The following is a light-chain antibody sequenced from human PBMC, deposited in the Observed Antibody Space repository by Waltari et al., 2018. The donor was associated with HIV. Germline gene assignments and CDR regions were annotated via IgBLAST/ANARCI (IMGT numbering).Light chain of an antibody. CDR3: SSYAGSNIWV. Sequence: PPLISPPPVLGPLGKPYTCTATGPTRNVGSFTFVPGYQQHPGKAPRLMIYEVTKRPSGISNRFSGSKSGNTASLTISGLQAEDEAYYYCSSYAGSNIWVFGGGTKLTVL. J-gene: IGLJ3*02. CDR2: EVT. V-gene: IGLV2-23*02. CDR1: TRNVGSFTF.